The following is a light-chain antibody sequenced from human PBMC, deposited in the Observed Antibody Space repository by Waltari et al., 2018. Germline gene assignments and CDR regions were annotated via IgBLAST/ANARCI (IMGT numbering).Light chain of an antibody. Sequence: EIVMTQSPSTVSVSPGERATLSCRATQSIGNNLAWYQQRPGPAPRLLIYDASTRPTGVSGSFTGSGSGTEFSLTISGLQSEDFAIYYCQQYSDGTPWTFGQGTKVEI. CDR1: QSIGNN. CDR2: DAS. V-gene: IGKV3-15*01. J-gene: IGKJ1*01. CDR3: QQYSDGTPWT.